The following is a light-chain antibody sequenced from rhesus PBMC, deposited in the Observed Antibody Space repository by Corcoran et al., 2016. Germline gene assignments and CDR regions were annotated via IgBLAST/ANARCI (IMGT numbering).Light chain of an antibody. CDR1: QGISSW. J-gene: IGKJ2*01. V-gene: IGKV1-22*01. CDR2: KAS. Sequence: DIQMTQSPSSLSASVGDTVTITCRASQGISSWLAWYQQKPGKAPKLLIYKASSLQSGVPSRCSGRGSGTDFTLTISSLQSEDFATYYCQQYSSRPYSFGQGAKVEIK. CDR3: QQYSSRPYS.